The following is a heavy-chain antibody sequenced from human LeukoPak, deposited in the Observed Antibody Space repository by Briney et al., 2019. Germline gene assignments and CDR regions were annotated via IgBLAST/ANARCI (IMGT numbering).Heavy chain of an antibody. CDR1: GYSISSGYY. D-gene: IGHD6-13*01. CDR2: IYHSGST. V-gene: IGHV4-38-2*02. Sequence: SETLSLTCTVSGYSISSGYYWGWIRQPPGQGLGWIGSIYHSGSTYYNPSLKSRVTIAVDTSKNQFSLKLSSVTAADTAVYYCARGGEAAAGYGPAGVDYWGQGTLVTVSS. J-gene: IGHJ4*02. CDR3: ARGGEAAAGYGPAGVDY.